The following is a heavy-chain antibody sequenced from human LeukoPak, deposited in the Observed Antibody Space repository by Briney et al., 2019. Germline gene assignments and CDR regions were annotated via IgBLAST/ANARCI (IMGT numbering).Heavy chain of an antibody. CDR3: ARVAQHRYYYDSSAYRYYFDY. CDR2: MNPNSGNT. CDR1: GYTFTSYD. J-gene: IGHJ4*02. Sequence: ASVKVSCKASGYTFTSYDINWVRQATGQGLEWMEWMNPNSGNTGYAQKFQGRVTMTRNTSISTAYMELSSLRSEDTAVYYCARVAQHRYYYDSSAYRYYFDYWGQGTLVTVSS. D-gene: IGHD3-22*01. V-gene: IGHV1-8*01.